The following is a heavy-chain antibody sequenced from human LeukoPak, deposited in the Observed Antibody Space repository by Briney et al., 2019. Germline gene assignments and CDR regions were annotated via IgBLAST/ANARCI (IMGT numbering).Heavy chain of an antibody. CDR1: GYAFTSYY. D-gene: IGHD3-16*01. Sequence: ASVKVSCKASGYAFTSYYMHWARQAPGQGLEWMGIINPSGGSTSYAQKFQGRVTMTRDTSISTAYMELSRLRSDDTAVYYCATGPIGGDYWGQGTLVTVSS. J-gene: IGHJ4*02. V-gene: IGHV1-46*01. CDR3: ATGPIGGDY. CDR2: INPSGGST.